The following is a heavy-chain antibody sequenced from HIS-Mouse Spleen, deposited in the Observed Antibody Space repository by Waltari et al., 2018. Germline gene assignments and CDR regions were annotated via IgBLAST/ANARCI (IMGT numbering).Heavy chain of an antibody. CDR3: ARPGLGSSSWYTGWYYYGMDV. V-gene: IGHV1-8*01. D-gene: IGHD6-13*01. CDR1: GYTFTSYD. CDR2: MNPNSGNT. Sequence: QVQLVQSGAEVKKPGASVKVSCKASGYTFTSYDINWVRQATGPGLEWMGWMNPNSGNTGYAKKFQGRVTMTRNTSISTAYMELSSLRSEDTAVYYCARPGLGSSSWYTGWYYYGMDVWGQGTTVTVSS. J-gene: IGHJ6*02.